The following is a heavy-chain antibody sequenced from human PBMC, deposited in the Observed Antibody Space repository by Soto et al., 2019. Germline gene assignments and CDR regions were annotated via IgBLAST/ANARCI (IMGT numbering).Heavy chain of an antibody. CDR1: GFAFSNYT. Sequence: GGSLRLSCAASGFAFSNYTMHWVRQAPGKGLEWVALISYDEIDKYFADAVKGRFTISRDNSKNTLYLQMDSLRAEDTAVYYCAGRSGSSDYWGRGTLVTVSS. J-gene: IGHJ4*02. D-gene: IGHD3-10*01. V-gene: IGHV3-30*04. CDR3: AGRSGSSDY. CDR2: ISYDEIDK.